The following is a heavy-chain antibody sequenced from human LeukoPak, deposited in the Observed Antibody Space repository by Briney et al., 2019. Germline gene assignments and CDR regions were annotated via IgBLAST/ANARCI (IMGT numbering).Heavy chain of an antibody. CDR2: ISGSGGST. Sequence: GGSLRLSCAASGFTFSSYAMSWVRQAPGKGLKWVSAISGSGGSTYCADSVKGRFTISRDNSKNTLYLQMNSLRAEDTAVYYCAKVGASFYYGMDVWGQGTTVTVSS. D-gene: IGHD1-1*01. V-gene: IGHV3-23*01. J-gene: IGHJ6*02. CDR3: AKVGASFYYGMDV. CDR1: GFTFSSYA.